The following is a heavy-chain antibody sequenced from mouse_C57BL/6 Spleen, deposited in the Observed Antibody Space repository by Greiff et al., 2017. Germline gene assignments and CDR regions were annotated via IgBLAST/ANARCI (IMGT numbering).Heavy chain of an antibody. D-gene: IGHD1-1*01. Sequence: VQLQQPGAELVMPGASVKLSCKASGYTFTSYWMHWVKQRPGQGLEWIGEIDPSDSYTTYNQKFKGKSTLTVDKSSSTAYRQLSSLTSEDSAVYYCARFTTVVAFDYWGQGTTLTVSS. J-gene: IGHJ2*01. CDR3: ARFTTVVAFDY. CDR2: IDPSDSYT. CDR1: GYTFTSYW. V-gene: IGHV1-69*01.